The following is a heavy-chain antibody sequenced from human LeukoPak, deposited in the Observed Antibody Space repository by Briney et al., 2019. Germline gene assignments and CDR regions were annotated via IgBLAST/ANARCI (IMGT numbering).Heavy chain of an antibody. Sequence: GGSLRLSCAASGFTFSDYYMSWVRQAPGKGLEWVSAISGSGGSTYYADSVKGRFTISRDNSKNTVYLQMNSLSAEDAAVYYCVKDDGWVQYANWGQGTLVTVSS. D-gene: IGHD5-24*01. CDR2: ISGSGGST. V-gene: IGHV3-23*01. CDR1: GFTFSDYY. J-gene: IGHJ4*02. CDR3: VKDDGWVQYAN.